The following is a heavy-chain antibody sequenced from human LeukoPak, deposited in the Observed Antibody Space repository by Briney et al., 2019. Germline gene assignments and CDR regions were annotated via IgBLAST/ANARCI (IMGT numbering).Heavy chain of an antibody. CDR3: ATLYSGSYDTGSFDYFNY. V-gene: IGHV4-59*01. CDR1: GGSISSYY. D-gene: IGHD1-26*01. CDR2: IYYSGST. J-gene: IGHJ4*02. Sequence: SETLSLTCTVSGGSISSYYWSWIRQPPGKGLEWIGYIYYSGSTNYNPSLKSRVTISADTSKNQFSLKLSSVTAADTALYYCATLYSGSYDTGSFDYFNYWGQGTLVTVSS.